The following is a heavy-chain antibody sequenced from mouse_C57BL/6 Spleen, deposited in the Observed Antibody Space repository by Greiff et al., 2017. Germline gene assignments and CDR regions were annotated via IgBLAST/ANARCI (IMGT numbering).Heavy chain of an antibody. CDR2: ISPRDGST. J-gene: IGHJ2*01. CDR1: GYTFTDHT. V-gene: IGHV1-78*01. Sequence: QVQLQQSDAELVKPGASVKISCKVSGYTFTDHTIHWMKQRPEQGLEWIGYISPRDGSTKYNEKVKGKATLTADKSSSTAYMQLNSLTSEDSAVYFCARRGGDGYYNYFDYWGQGTTLTVSS. D-gene: IGHD2-3*01. CDR3: ARRGGDGYYNYFDY.